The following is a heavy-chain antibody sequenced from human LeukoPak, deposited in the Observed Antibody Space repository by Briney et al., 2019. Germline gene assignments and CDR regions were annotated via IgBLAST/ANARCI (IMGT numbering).Heavy chain of an antibody. CDR3: ARAPPNSWIDY. V-gene: IGHV3-30*04. D-gene: IGHD1/OR15-1a*01. CDR1: GFTFSNFA. CDR2: ISYDGSDK. J-gene: IGHJ4*02. Sequence: PGRSLRLSCAASGFTFSNFALYWVRQAPGKGLDWVTVISYDGSDKHYADSVKGRFTISRDNSKNTLYLQMNSLRDEDTAVYYCARAPPNSWIDYWGQGTLVTVSS.